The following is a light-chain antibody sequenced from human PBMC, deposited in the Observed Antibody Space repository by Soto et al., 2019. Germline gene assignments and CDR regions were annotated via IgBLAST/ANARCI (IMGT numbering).Light chain of an antibody. V-gene: IGKV4-1*01. CDR2: WAS. CDR1: QSVLYSSNNKNY. Sequence: DIVMTQSPDSLAVSLGERATINCKSSQSVLYSSNNKNYLAWYQQKPGQPPKLLIYWASTRESGVPDRFSGSGSGTDFTLTISSLQAEDVPVYYCQQYYSTRMYTFGQGTKLEIK. CDR3: QQYYSTRMYT. J-gene: IGKJ2*01.